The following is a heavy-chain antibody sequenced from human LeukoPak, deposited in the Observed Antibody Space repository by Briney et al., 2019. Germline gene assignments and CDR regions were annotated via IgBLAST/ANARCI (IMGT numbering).Heavy chain of an antibody. Sequence: GASVKVSCKASGYTFTSYDINWVRQATGQGLEWMGWMNPNSGNTGYAQKFQGRVTMTRNTSISTAYMELTSLRSEDTAVYYCVRFVGGSGDAFDIWGQGTMVTVSS. J-gene: IGHJ3*02. V-gene: IGHV1-8*01. CDR1: GYTFTSYD. CDR3: VRFVGGSGDAFDI. D-gene: IGHD2-15*01. CDR2: MNPNSGNT.